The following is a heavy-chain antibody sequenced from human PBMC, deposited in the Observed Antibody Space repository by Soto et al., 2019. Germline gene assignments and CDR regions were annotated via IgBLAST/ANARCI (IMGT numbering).Heavy chain of an antibody. CDR1: GFTFISYA. CDR3: AKDKEWLAQYYYYGLDV. Sequence: PGGSLRLSCAASGFTFISYAMSWVRQAPGKGLEWVSAISGSGESSYYADSVKGRFTISRDNSKDTLYLQMKGLRADDTAVYYCAKDKEWLAQYYYYGLDVWGQGTTVTVSS. V-gene: IGHV3-23*01. CDR2: ISGSGESS. D-gene: IGHD6-19*01. J-gene: IGHJ6*02.